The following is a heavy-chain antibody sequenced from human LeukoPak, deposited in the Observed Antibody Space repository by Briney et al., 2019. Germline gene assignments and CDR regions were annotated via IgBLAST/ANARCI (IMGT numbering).Heavy chain of an antibody. CDR3: ARLVVVAATQGRGGYYYGMDV. Sequence: SQTLSLTCAISGDSVSSNSAAWNWIRQSPSRGLEWLGRTYYRSKWYNDYAVSVKSRITINPDTSKNQFSLQLNSVTPEDTAVYYCARLVVVAATQGRGGYYYGMDVWGQGTTVTVSS. J-gene: IGHJ6*02. CDR1: GDSVSSNSAA. V-gene: IGHV6-1*01. CDR2: TYYRSKWYN. D-gene: IGHD2-15*01.